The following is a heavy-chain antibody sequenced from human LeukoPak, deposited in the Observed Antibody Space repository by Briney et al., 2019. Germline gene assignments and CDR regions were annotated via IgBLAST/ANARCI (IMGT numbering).Heavy chain of an antibody. CDR1: GGTFSSYG. D-gene: IGHD4-23*01. V-gene: IGHV1-69*13. J-gene: IGHJ4*02. CDR3: ARIHMTTVVTPPYYFDY. Sequence: SVKVSCKSSGGTFSSYGISWVRQARGQGREWMGGIIPIFGTANYAQKFQGRVTITADEYTSTAYMELSSLRSEDTAVYYCARIHMTTVVTPPYYFDYWGQGTLVTVSS. CDR2: IIPIFGTA.